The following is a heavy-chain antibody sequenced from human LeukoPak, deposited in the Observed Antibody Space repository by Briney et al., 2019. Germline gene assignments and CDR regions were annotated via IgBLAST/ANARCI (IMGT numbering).Heavy chain of an antibody. D-gene: IGHD6-13*01. V-gene: IGHV4-34*01. CDR3: ARGGIKVAAAGMFYYYYGMDV. Sequence: SETLSLTCAVYGGSFSGYYWSWIRQPPGKGLEWIGEINHSGSTNYNPSLKSRVTISVDTSKNQFSLKLSSVAAADTAVYYCARGGIKVAAAGMFYYYYGMDVWGQGTTVTVSS. CDR2: INHSGST. J-gene: IGHJ6*02. CDR1: GGSFSGYY.